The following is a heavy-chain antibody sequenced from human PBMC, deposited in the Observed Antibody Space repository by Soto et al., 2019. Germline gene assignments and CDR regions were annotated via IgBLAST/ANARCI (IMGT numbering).Heavy chain of an antibody. V-gene: IGHV3-30-3*01. J-gene: IGHJ5*02. CDR3: ATVPRGPSDP. CDR2: NSYDGVKE. Sequence: PGGSLRLSCVASGFPLSNYPMHWVRQAPGKGLEWVALNSYDGVKEFYADSVKGRFTISRDNSKNTLYLQMNSLRFEDTAVYYCATVPRGPSDPWGQGTLVTVSS. D-gene: IGHD3-10*01. CDR1: GFPLSNYP.